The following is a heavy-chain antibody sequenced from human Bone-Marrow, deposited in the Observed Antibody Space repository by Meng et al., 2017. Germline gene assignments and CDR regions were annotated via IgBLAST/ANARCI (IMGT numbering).Heavy chain of an antibody. CDR1: GYTFTSYY. D-gene: IGHD3-10*01. CDR2: INPSGGST. J-gene: IGHJ4*02. V-gene: IGHV1-46*01. CDR3: ARDTPPYYGYARGYFDY. Sequence: ASVKVSCKASGYTFTSYYMHWVRQAPGQGLEWMGIINPSGGSTSYAQKFQGRVTMTRDTSTSTVYMELSSLRSGDTAVYYCARDTPPYYGYARGYFDYWGQGTLVTVSS.